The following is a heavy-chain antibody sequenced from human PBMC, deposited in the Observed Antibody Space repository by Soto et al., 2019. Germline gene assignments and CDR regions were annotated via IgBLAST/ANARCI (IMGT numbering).Heavy chain of an antibody. Sequence: QVQLQESGPGLVKPSGTLSLTCAVSGGSISSSNWWSWVRQPPGKGLEWIGEIYHRGSTNYNPSLKGRVTISVDKSTTPFSLKLSSVTAADTAVYYCARVAVAGTRFDYWGQGTLVTVSS. D-gene: IGHD6-19*01. V-gene: IGHV4-4*02. CDR3: ARVAVAGTRFDY. CDR2: IYHRGST. J-gene: IGHJ4*02. CDR1: GGSISSSNW.